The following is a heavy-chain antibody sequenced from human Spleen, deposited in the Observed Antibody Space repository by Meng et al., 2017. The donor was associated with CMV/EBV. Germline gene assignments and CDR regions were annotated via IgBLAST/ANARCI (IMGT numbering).Heavy chain of an antibody. V-gene: IGHV1-46*01. D-gene: IGHD6-13*01. CDR2: INPRGGTT. CDR3: ATDLPDSKQNAFDI. J-gene: IGHJ3*02. CDR1: GYTFTTYY. Sequence: ASVKVSCKASGYTFTTYYMHWVRQAPGQGFEYMGIINPRGGTTHYAQKFQGRVTMTIDTSTSTVYMELSSLRSEDTAVYYCATDLPDSKQNAFDIWGQGTMVTVSS.